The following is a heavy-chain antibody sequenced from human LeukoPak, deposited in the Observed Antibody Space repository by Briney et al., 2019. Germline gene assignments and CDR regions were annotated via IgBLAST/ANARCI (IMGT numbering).Heavy chain of an antibody. D-gene: IGHD3-3*01. CDR2: IYYSGST. V-gene: IGHV4-34*01. J-gene: IGHJ4*02. CDR1: GGSFSGYY. CDR3: ASGRSARFFYYFDY. Sequence: GSLRLSCAVYGGSFSGYYWGWIRQPPGKGLEWIGSIYYSGSTYYNPSLKSRVTISVDTSKNQFSLKLSSVTAADTAVYYCASGRSARFFYYFDYWGQGTLVTVSS.